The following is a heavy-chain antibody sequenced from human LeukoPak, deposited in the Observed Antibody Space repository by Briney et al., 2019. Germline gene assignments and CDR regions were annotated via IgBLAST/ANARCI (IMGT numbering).Heavy chain of an antibody. Sequence: GGSLRLSCAASGFTFSSYWMSGVRQAPGKGREWVANIKQDGSEKYYVDSVKGRFTISRDNAKNSLYLQMNSLRAEDTAVYYCARIYSSGWLDDAFDIWGQGTMVTVSS. J-gene: IGHJ3*02. D-gene: IGHD6-19*01. V-gene: IGHV3-7*01. CDR1: GFTFSSYW. CDR3: ARIYSSGWLDDAFDI. CDR2: IKQDGSEK.